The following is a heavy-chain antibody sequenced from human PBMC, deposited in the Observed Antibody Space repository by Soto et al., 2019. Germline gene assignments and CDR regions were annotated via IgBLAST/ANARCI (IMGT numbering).Heavy chain of an antibody. CDR2: ISGSGGST. V-gene: IGHV3-23*01. Sequence: VQLLESGGGLVQPGGSLRLSCAASGFTFSSYAMSWVRQAPGKGLEWVSAISGSGGSTYYADSVKGRFTISRDNSKNTLYLQMNSLRAEDTAVYYCANSPEWYSSGWSIDYWGQGTLVTVSS. J-gene: IGHJ4*02. CDR1: GFTFSSYA. CDR3: ANSPEWYSSGWSIDY. D-gene: IGHD6-19*01.